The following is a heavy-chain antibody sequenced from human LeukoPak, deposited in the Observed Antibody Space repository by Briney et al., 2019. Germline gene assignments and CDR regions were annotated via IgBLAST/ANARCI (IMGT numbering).Heavy chain of an antibody. Sequence: GASVKVSCKASGYTFTSYAMHWVRQAPGQRLEWMGWINAGNGNTKYSQKFQGRVAITRDTSAGTAYMELSRLRSEETAVYYCAREGRYSGYDGSAGDYWGQGTLVTVSS. CDR3: AREGRYSGYDGSAGDY. V-gene: IGHV1-3*01. CDR1: GYTFTSYA. CDR2: INAGNGNT. D-gene: IGHD5-12*01. J-gene: IGHJ4*02.